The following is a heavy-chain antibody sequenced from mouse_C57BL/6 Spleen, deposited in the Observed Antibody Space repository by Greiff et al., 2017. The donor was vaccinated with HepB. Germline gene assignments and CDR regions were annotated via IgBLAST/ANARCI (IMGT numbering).Heavy chain of an antibody. CDR3: ARADITTVVWDFDV. D-gene: IGHD1-1*01. V-gene: IGHV1-80*01. CDR1: GYAFSSYW. CDR2: IYPGDGDT. Sequence: VQLQQSGAELVKPGASVKISCKASGYAFSSYWMNWVKQRPGKGLEWIGQIYPGDGDTNYNGKFKGKATLTADKSSSTAYMQLSSLTSEDSAFYFCARADITTVVWDFDVWGTGTTVTVSS. J-gene: IGHJ1*03.